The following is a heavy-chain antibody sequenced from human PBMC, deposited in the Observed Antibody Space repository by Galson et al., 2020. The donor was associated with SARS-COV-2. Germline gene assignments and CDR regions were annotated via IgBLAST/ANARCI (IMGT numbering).Heavy chain of an antibody. V-gene: IGHV1-46*01. CDR1: GYTFTSYY. Sequence: ASVPDSCQASGYTFTSYYMHWVRQAPGQELEWMGIINPSGGSTSYAQKFQGRVTMTRDTSTSTVYMELSSLRSEDTAVYYCARSSYGYDTRHAPWIQLSNMAMVNAFDIWGQGTMVTVSS. J-gene: IGHJ3*02. CDR3: ARSSYGYDTRHAPWIQLSNMAMVNAFDI. D-gene: IGHD5-18*01. CDR2: INPSGGST.